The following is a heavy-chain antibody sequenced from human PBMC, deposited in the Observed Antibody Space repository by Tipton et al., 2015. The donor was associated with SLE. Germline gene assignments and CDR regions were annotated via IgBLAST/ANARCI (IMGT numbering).Heavy chain of an antibody. CDR3: ARGHSSGWYFAFDI. V-gene: IGHV1-3*01. D-gene: IGHD6-19*01. CDR1: GYTFTTYA. J-gene: IGHJ3*02. CDR2: INAGDGNT. Sequence: QLVQSGAEVKKPGASVKVSCKASGYTFTTYAMHWVRQAPGQRLEWMGWINAGDGNTKYSQKFQGRVTITRDTSASTAYMELSSLRSEDTAFYYCARGHSSGWYFAFDIWDQGTMVTVSS.